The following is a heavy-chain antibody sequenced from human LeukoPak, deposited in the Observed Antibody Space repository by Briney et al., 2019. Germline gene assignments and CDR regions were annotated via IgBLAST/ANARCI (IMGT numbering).Heavy chain of an antibody. Sequence: GGSLRLSCAASGFTFSTYWMHWVRQAPGKGLMWVSGINTDGSRTNYADFVKGRFTISRDNAKNTLYLQMNSLKAEDTAEYYWARDRYRGRLESGYWGQGTLVTVSS. CDR2: INTDGSRT. CDR3: ARDRYRGRLESGY. CDR1: GFTFSTYW. V-gene: IGHV3-74*01. D-gene: IGHD1-26*01. J-gene: IGHJ4*02.